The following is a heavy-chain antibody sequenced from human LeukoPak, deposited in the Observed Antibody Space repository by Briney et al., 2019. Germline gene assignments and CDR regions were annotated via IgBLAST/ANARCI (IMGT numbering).Heavy chain of an antibody. CDR1: GFTFSGYW. CDR2: IKQDGSEK. V-gene: IGHV3-7*01. J-gene: IGHJ6*03. CDR3: ARVVRGYYDSSGYQGYYYMDV. Sequence: GGSLRLSCAASGFTFSGYWMSWVRQAPGKGLEWVANIKQDGSEKYYVDSVKGRFTISRDNAKNSLYLQMNSLRAEDTAVYYCARVVRGYYDSSGYQGYYYMDVWGKGTTVTVSS. D-gene: IGHD3-22*01.